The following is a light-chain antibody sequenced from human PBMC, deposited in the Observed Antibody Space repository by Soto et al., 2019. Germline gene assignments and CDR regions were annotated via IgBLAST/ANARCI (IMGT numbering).Light chain of an antibody. V-gene: IGKV3-20*01. CDR1: QNIRSNY. Sequence: EIVLTQSPGPLSLSPGQRGTLSCRASQNIRSNYVAWFQQKPGQPPRLLIYGAINRASGIPDRFSGSGSGTEFTLTISSLEPEDFVVYYCQQYHSPPLTFGQGTKADIK. CDR2: GAI. CDR3: QQYHSPPLT. J-gene: IGKJ1*01.